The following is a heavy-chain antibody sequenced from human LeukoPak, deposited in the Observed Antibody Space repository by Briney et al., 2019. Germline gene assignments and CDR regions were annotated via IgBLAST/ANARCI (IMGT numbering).Heavy chain of an antibody. J-gene: IGHJ6*03. CDR2: INPNSGGT. CDR3: ARVLGYSSLSYYYYYYYYMDV. CDR1: GYTFTGYY. Sequence: ASVKVSCKASGYTFTGYYMHWVRQAPGQGLEWMGRINPNSGGTNYAQKFQGRVTMTRDTSISTAYMELSRLRSDDTAVYYCARVLGYSSLSYYYYYYYYMDVWGKGTTVTVSS. D-gene: IGHD6-6*01. V-gene: IGHV1-2*06.